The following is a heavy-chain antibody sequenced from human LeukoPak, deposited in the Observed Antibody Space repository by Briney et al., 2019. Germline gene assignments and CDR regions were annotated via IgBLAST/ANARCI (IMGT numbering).Heavy chain of an antibody. J-gene: IGHJ4*02. D-gene: IGHD2-2*02. Sequence: ASVKVSCKASGYTFTGYYMHWVRQAPGQGLEWMGWINPNSGGTNYAQKFQGRVTMTRDTSISTAYMELSRLRPDDTAVYYCARDLPNYCSSTSCYSGSGHWGQGTLVTVSS. CDR2: INPNSGGT. V-gene: IGHV1-2*02. CDR3: ARDLPNYCSSTSCYSGSGH. CDR1: GYTFTGYY.